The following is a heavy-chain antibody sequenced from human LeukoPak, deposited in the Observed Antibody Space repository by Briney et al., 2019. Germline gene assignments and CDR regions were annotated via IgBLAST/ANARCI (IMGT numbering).Heavy chain of an antibody. CDR2: INPNSGGT. V-gene: IGHV1-2*02. D-gene: IGHD3-10*01. CDR3: AKSQYSFGSGSTRPLFDH. CDR1: GYIFTDYY. Sequence: ASVKVSCKASGYIFTDYYIHWVRQARGQGLERMGWINPNSGGTYFAQSFEARVTLSRDKSINTAYMEMRGLTSDDTAIYYCAKSQYSFGSGSTRPLFDHWGQGTLVTVSS. J-gene: IGHJ4*02.